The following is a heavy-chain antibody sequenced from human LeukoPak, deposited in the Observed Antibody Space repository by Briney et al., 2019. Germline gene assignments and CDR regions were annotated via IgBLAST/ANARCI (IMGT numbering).Heavy chain of an antibody. J-gene: IGHJ5*02. CDR2: IIPIFGTA. D-gene: IGHD6-6*01. V-gene: IGHV1-69*05. CDR3: ARETERTAARPNWFDP. Sequence: SVKVSCKASGGTFSSYAISWVRQAPGQGLEWMGRIIPIFGTANYAQKFQGRVTITTDESTSTAYMELSSLRSEDTAVYYCARETERTAARPNWFDPWGQGTLVTVSS. CDR1: GGTFSSYA.